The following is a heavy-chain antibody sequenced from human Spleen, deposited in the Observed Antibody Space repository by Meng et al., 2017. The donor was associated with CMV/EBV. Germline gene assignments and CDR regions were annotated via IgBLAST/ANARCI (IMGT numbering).Heavy chain of an antibody. D-gene: IGHD3-16*01. CDR2: ISSSGSTI. V-gene: IGHV3-48*03. Sequence: GESLKISCAASGFTFSSYEMNWVRQAPGKGLEWVSYISSSGSTIYYADSVKGRFTISRDNAKNSLYLQMNCLSAENTVVYFGTRGYLTIGDCGGEGTRVTVSS. CDR3: TRGYLTIGDC. CDR1: GFTFSSYE. J-gene: IGHJ4*02.